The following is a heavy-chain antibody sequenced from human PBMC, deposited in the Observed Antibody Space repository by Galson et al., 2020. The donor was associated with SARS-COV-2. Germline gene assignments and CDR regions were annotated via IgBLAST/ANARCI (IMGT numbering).Heavy chain of an antibody. CDR1: GYSFNSYW. CDR3: ARHTSGSGDY. V-gene: IGHV5-51*01. Sequence: KIGESLKISCKGSGYSFNSYWVGWVRQMPGRGLEWMGVIYPDDSKIRYSPSFEGQVTISADKSFNTAYLQWSSLKASDTARYYCARHTSGSGDYWGQGSLVTVSS. CDR2: IYPDDSKI. J-gene: IGHJ4*02. D-gene: IGHD3-10*01.